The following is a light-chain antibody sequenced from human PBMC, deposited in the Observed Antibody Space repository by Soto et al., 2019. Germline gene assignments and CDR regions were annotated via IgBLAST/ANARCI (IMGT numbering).Light chain of an antibody. CDR1: QSVSSSY. CDR2: DAS. Sequence: EIVLTQSPGTLSLSPGDRATLSCRASQSVSSSYLAWYQQKPGQTPRLLIYDASSRATGIPDRFSGSASGTDFTLTISRLEPEDFAVYYCQQYGSSITFGQGTRLEIK. V-gene: IGKV3-20*01. CDR3: QQYGSSIT. J-gene: IGKJ5*01.